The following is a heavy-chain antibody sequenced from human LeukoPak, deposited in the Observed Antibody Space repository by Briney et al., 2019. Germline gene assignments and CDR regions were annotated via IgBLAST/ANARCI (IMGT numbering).Heavy chain of an antibody. Sequence: GGSLRLSCAASGFTFSSYAMHWVRQAPGKGLEYVSAISSNGGSTYYANSVKGRSTISRDNSKNTLYLQMGSLRAEDMAVYYCASILTGENFDYWGQGTLVTVSS. CDR3: ASILTGENFDY. J-gene: IGHJ4*02. CDR1: GFTFSSYA. V-gene: IGHV3-64*01. CDR2: ISSNGGST. D-gene: IGHD7-27*01.